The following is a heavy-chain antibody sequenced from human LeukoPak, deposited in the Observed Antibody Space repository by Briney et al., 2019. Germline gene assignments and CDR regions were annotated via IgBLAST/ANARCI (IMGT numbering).Heavy chain of an antibody. CDR2: ISHTGSAN. CDR1: GFTFSSYS. D-gene: IGHD6-19*01. CDR3: ARGGYSSGYRYFDY. V-gene: IGHV3-48*03. Sequence: GGSLRLSCAASGFTFSSYSMNWVRQAPGKGLEWVSYISHTGSANSYADSVKGRFTISRDNAKNSLYLQMNSLRAEDSAVYYCARGGYSSGYRYFDYWGQGTLVTVSS. J-gene: IGHJ4*02.